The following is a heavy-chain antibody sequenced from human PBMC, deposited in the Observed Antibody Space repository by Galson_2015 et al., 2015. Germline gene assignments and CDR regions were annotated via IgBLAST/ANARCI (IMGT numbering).Heavy chain of an antibody. D-gene: IGHD6-13*01. V-gene: IGHV3-11*01. Sequence: SLRLSCAASGFTVSSNYMSWVRQAPGKGLEWVSYISSSGSTIYYADSVKGRFTISRDNAKNSLYLQMNSLRAEDTAVYYCARDEWGQQLDYELNPIRRYYYYYYGMDVWGQGTTVTVSS. CDR1: GFTVSSNY. CDR3: ARDEWGQQLDYELNPIRRYYYYYYGMDV. CDR2: ISSSGSTI. J-gene: IGHJ6*02.